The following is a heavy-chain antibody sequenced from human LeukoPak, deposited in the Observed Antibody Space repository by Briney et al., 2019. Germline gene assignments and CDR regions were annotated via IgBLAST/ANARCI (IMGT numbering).Heavy chain of an antibody. CDR2: IWYDGTNK. D-gene: IGHD3-22*01. CDR3: AKDLIVEAEDRSFRGDH. J-gene: IGHJ4*02. CDR1: GFTFSSYA. V-gene: IGHV3-33*06. Sequence: PGGSLRLPCAASGFTFSSYAMHWVRQAPGKGLEWVAVIWYDGTNKYYADSLKGRFTISRDNSKNTLYLQMNSLRVEDTAVYYCAKDLIVEAEDRSFRGDHWGQGTLVTVSS.